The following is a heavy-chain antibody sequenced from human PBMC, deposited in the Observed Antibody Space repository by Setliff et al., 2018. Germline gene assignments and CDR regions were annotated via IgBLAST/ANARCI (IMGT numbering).Heavy chain of an antibody. CDR2: IYTSGST. CDR3: ARVRWELYFDY. V-gene: IGHV4-61*02. D-gene: IGHD1-26*01. J-gene: IGHJ4*02. Sequence: PSVTLSLTCTVPGGSISTGSYYWGWIRQPAGEGLEWIGRIYTSGSTNYNPTLKSRVTISVETSKNQFSLKLSSVTAADTAVYYCARVRWELYFDYWGQGTLVTVSS. CDR1: GGSISTGSYY.